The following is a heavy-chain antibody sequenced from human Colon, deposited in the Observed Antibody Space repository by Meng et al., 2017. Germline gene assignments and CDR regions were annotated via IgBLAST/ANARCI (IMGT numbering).Heavy chain of an antibody. Sequence: GGPLRLPCAAPGFTFSSYGMHWVRQAPGKGLEWVAVIWYDGSNKYYADSVKGRFTIARDNSKNTLYLQMNSLRAEDTAVYYCTTIQKDVNWFDPWGQGTLVTVSS. CDR2: IWYDGSNK. D-gene: IGHD3-9*01. J-gene: IGHJ5*02. CDR3: TTIQKDVNWFDP. V-gene: IGHV3-33*01. CDR1: GFTFSSYG.